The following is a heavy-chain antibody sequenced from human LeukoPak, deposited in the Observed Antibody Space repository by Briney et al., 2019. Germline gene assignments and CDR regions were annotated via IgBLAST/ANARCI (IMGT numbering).Heavy chain of an antibody. D-gene: IGHD3-10*01. V-gene: IGHV3-48*02. CDR3: ARASAGSYYNFDF. CDR2: ISTTSSTI. CDR1: GFTFSGYT. Sequence: GGSLRLSCVASGFTFSGYTMNWVRQAPGKGLEWVSYISTTSSTIYYADSVKGRFTISRDNAKNSLYLQVNSLRDEDTAVYYCARASAGSYYNFDFWGQGTLVTVSS. J-gene: IGHJ4*02.